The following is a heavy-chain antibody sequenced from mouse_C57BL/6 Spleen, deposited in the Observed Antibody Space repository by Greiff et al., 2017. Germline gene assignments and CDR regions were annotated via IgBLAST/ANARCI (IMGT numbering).Heavy chain of an antibody. D-gene: IGHD1-1*01. J-gene: IGHJ2*01. Sequence: QVQLQQPGAELVRPGSSVKLSCKASGYTFTSYWMHWVKQRPIQGLEWIGNIDPSDSETHYNQKFKDKATLTVDKSSSTAYMQLSSLTSEDSAVYYCARSPRYGSSPSYFDYWGQGTTLTVSS. CDR3: ARSPRYGSSPSYFDY. CDR1: GYTFTSYW. V-gene: IGHV1-52*01. CDR2: IDPSDSET.